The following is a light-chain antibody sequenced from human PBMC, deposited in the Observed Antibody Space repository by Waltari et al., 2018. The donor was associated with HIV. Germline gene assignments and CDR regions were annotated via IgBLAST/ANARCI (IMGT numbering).Light chain of an antibody. CDR3: SSYAGRV. CDR1: SRDVGGYNY. Sequence: QSALTQPPSASGSPGQSVTISCTGPSRDVGGYNYVSWYQHHPGKAPKLMFYEVTKRPSGVPDRFSGSKSGNTASLTVSGLQAEDEADYYCSSYAGRVFGTGTKVTVL. CDR2: EVT. J-gene: IGLJ1*01. V-gene: IGLV2-8*01.